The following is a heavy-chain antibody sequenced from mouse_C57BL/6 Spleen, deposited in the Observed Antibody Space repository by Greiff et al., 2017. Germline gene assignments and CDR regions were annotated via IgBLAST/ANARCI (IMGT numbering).Heavy chain of an antibody. J-gene: IGHJ3*01. CDR2: IYPGSGST. Sequence: QVQLQQPGAELVKPGASVKMSCKASGYTFTSYWITWVKQRPGQGLEWIGDIYPGSGSTNYNEKFKSKATLTVDTSSSTAYMQRSSLTSEDAAVYDGARAGGYYGGFAYWGQGTLVTVSA. CDR1: GYTFTSYW. D-gene: IGHD1-1*01. V-gene: IGHV1-55*01. CDR3: ARAGGYYGGFAY.